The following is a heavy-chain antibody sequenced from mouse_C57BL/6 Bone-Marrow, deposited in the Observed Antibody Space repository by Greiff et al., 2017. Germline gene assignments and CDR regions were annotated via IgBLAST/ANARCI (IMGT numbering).Heavy chain of an antibody. CDR2: IDPENGDT. CDR1: GFNIKDDY. J-gene: IGHJ3*01. V-gene: IGHV14-4*01. Sequence: EVKLQESGAELVRPGASVKLSCTASGFNIKDDYMHWVKQRPEQGLEWIGWIDPENGDTEYASKFQGKATITADTSSNTAYLQLSSLTSEDTAVYYCTCYYDYDEESWFAYWGQGTLVTVSA. D-gene: IGHD2-4*01. CDR3: TCYYDYDEESWFAY.